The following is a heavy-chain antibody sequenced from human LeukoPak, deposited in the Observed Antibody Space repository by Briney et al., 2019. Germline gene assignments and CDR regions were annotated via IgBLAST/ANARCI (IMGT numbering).Heavy chain of an antibody. CDR1: GFTFSSYS. Sequence: GGSLRLSCAVSGFTFSSYSMTWVRQAPGKGLEWVSYISSTSSTVYYADSVKGRFTISRDNVKNSLYLQMNSLRAEDTAVYYCARGTLNMEYYFDYWGQGTLVTVSS. CDR2: ISSTSSTV. CDR3: ARGTLNMEYYFDY. V-gene: IGHV3-48*01. J-gene: IGHJ4*02. D-gene: IGHD3-3*01.